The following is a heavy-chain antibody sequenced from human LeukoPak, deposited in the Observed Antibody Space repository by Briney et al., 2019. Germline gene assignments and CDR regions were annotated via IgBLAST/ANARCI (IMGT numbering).Heavy chain of an antibody. J-gene: IGHJ4*02. CDR2: ISTSGSST. CDR3: AIPGPSYRRFDH. D-gene: IGHD3-16*02. V-gene: IGHV3-23*01. CDR1: GFTFSSYA. Sequence: GGSLRLSCAASGFTFSSYAMSWGRQAPGQGLEWGSAISTSGSSTYYADSVKGRFTISRDNSKNTLYLQTNSLRVEDTAVYYCAIPGPSYRRFDHWGQGTLVTVSS.